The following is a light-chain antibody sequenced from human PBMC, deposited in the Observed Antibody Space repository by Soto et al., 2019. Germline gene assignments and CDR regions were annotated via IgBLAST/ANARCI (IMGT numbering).Light chain of an antibody. J-gene: IGLJ2*01. CDR2: DVS. Sequence: QSALTQPRSVSGSPGQSVTISCTGTSSDVGGYNYVSWYQQNPGKAPKLMIYDVSKRPSGVPDRCSGSKSDNTASLTISGLQAEDEADYYCCSYAGTYTFVVFGGGTKLTVL. CDR1: SSDVGGYNY. V-gene: IGLV2-11*01. CDR3: CSYAGTYTFVV.